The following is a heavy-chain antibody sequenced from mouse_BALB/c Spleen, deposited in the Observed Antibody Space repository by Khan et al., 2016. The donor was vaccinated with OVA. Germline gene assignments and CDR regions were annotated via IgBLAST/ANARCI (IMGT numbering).Heavy chain of an antibody. CDR1: GFNIKDYY. D-gene: IGHD2-3*01. CDR3: ARDGYSPWFAY. V-gene: IGHV14-1*02. Sequence: VQLKQSGAELVRPGALVKLSCKASGFNIKDYYMHWVQQRPEQGLVWIGRIDPENGNTIYDPKFQGKASITSDTSSNTAYLQLSSLSSEVTAVYDCARDGYSPWFAYWGQGTLVTVSA. J-gene: IGHJ3*01. CDR2: IDPENGNT.